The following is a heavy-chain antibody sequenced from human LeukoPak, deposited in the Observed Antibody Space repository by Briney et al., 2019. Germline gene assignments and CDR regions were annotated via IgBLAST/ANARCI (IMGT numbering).Heavy chain of an antibody. CDR1: GFTVSSNY. V-gene: IGHV3-23*01. J-gene: IGHJ4*02. CDR2: ISGSGGST. CDR3: AKVRHIVATNPNDY. Sequence: GASLRLSCAASGFTVSSNYMSWVRQAPGKGLEWVSAISGSGGSTYYADSVKGRFTIYRDNSKNTLYLQMNSLRAEDTAVYYCAKVRHIVATNPNDYWGQGTLVTVS. D-gene: IGHD5-12*01.